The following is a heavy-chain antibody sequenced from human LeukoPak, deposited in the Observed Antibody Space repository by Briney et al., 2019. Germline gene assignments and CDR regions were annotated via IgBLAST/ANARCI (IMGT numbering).Heavy chain of an antibody. CDR2: IKSKTDGGTT. V-gene: IGHV3-15*01. D-gene: IGHD3-22*01. J-gene: IGHJ4*02. CDR1: GFVLSDAW. Sequence: GGSLRLSCAVSGFVLSDAWMSWVRQAPGKGLEWVGRIKSKTDGGTTDYAAPVKGRFTISRDDSKNTLYLQMNSLKTEDTAVYYCTTGLTYYYDSSGYYNCFWGQGTLVTVSS. CDR3: TTGLTYYYDSSGYYNCF.